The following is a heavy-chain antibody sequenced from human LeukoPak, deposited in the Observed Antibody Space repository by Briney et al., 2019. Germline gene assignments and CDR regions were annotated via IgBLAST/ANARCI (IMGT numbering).Heavy chain of an antibody. CDR1: GFTFDDYA. V-gene: IGHV3-9*01. CDR2: ISWNSGSI. D-gene: IGHD5-12*01. Sequence: GRSLRLSCAASGFTFDDYAMHWVRQAPGKGLEWVSGISWNSGSIGYADSVKGRFTISRDNAKNSLYLQMNRLRAEDTALYYCAKGSSGYMREGYYFDYWGQRTLVTVSS. CDR3: AKGSSGYMREGYYFDY. J-gene: IGHJ4*02.